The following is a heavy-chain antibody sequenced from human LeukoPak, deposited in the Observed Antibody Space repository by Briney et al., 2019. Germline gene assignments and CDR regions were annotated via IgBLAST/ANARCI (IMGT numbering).Heavy chain of an antibody. J-gene: IGHJ4*02. Sequence: SETLSLTCGVSGGSVSSTNWWTWIRQPPGKGLEWIGEVHLDGRTNFNPSLKSRLTMSVDLSEDHVSLKLTSVTAADTAVYYCAREGGFYRPLDYSGQGTLVTVSS. D-gene: IGHD6-25*01. V-gene: IGHV4-4*02. CDR2: VHLDGRT. CDR1: GGSVSSTNW. CDR3: AREGGFYRPLDY.